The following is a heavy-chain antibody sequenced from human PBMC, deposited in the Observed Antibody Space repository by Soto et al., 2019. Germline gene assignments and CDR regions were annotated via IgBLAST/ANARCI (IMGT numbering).Heavy chain of an antibody. J-gene: IGHJ4*02. CDR3: ARAYQLTYYFDY. D-gene: IGHD2-21*01. CDR2: ISDDGSKT. CDR1: GVTFRGYA. Sequence: QVHLVESGGGVVQPGRSLRLSCAGSGVTFRGYAVHWVRQAPGKGLEWVTVISDDGSKTYYVDSVKGRFTVSRDDSTNTVFLQMSSLRTEDTAVYHCARAYQLTYYFDYWGPGTLVTVSS. V-gene: IGHV3-30*14.